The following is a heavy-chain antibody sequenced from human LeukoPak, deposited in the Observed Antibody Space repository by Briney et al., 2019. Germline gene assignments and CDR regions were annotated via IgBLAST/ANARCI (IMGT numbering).Heavy chain of an antibody. D-gene: IGHD2-2*03. CDR3: ARGLDIVVVPAQPYNYYYYGMDV. J-gene: IGHJ6*02. CDR2: INPNSGGT. Sequence: ASVKVSCKASGYTFTGYYMHWVRQAPGQGLEWMGWINPNSGGTNYAQKFQGRVTMTRDTSISTAYMELSRLRSDDTDVYYCARGLDIVVVPAQPYNYYYYGMDVWGQGTTVTVSS. V-gene: IGHV1-2*02. CDR1: GYTFTGYY.